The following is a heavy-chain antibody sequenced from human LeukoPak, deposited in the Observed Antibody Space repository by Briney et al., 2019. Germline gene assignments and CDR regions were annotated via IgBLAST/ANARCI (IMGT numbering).Heavy chain of an antibody. V-gene: IGHV1-18*01. CDR2: ISAYNGNT. D-gene: IGHD5-24*01. Sequence: ASVKVSCKASGYTFTSYGISWVRQAPGQGLEWMGWISAYNGNTNYAQKLQGRVTMTTDTSTSTAYMELRSLRSDDTAVYYCARERSSVEMATMVAFNIWGQGTMVTVSS. CDR3: ARERSSVEMATMVAFNI. CDR1: GYTFTSYG. J-gene: IGHJ3*02.